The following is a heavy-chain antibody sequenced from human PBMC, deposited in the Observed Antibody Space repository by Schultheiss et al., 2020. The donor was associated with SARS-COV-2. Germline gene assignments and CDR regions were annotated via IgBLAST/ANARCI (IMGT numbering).Heavy chain of an antibody. CDR3: AKDRGYYDILTGYYWAYHFDY. Sequence: GGSLRLSCAASGFTFSSYAMSWVRQAPGKGLEWVSAIGGSGSTYYADSVKVRFTISRDNSKNTLYLQMNSLRAEDTAVYYCAKDRGYYDILTGYYWAYHFDYWGQGTLVTVSS. CDR1: GFTFSSYA. CDR2: IGGSGST. D-gene: IGHD3-9*01. V-gene: IGHV3-23*01. J-gene: IGHJ4*02.